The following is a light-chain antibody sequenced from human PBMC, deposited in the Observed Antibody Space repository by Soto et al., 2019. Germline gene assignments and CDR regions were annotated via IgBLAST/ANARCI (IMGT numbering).Light chain of an antibody. CDR3: QQYGNSPLYT. Sequence: EIVLTQSPGTLSLSPGERATLSCRASQSVSSSYLAWYQQKPGQAPRLLIYGASSRATGIPDRFSGGGSGKYLALTISRLELEDFAVYYYQQYGNSPLYTFGQGTKLEIK. CDR1: QSVSSSY. V-gene: IGKV3-20*01. CDR2: GAS. J-gene: IGKJ2*01.